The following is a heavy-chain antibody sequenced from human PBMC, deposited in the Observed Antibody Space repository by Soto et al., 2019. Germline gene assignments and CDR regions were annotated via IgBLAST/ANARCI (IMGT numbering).Heavy chain of an antibody. D-gene: IGHD3-10*01. Sequence: QPGGSLRLSCAASGFIFKMYWMHWVRQSPGKGLVWISRIYNDGTYSDYADSVRGRFTISRDNVNDTLYLQMNNLRAEDSGLYYCTRGPRPISTGTGAYWGQGTQVTV. CDR1: GFIFKMYW. CDR2: IYNDGTYS. CDR3: TRGPRPISTGTGAY. J-gene: IGHJ4*02. V-gene: IGHV3-74*01.